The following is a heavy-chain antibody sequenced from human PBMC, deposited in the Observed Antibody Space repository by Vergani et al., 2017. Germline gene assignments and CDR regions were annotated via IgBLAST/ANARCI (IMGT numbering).Heavy chain of an antibody. J-gene: IGHJ4*02. D-gene: IGHD2-21*02. CDR2: IYSGGST. CDR3: AKYLRDSTDGLPDS. Sequence: EVQLVESGGGLVQPGGSLRLSCAASGFTVSSNYMSWVRQAPGKGLEWVSVIYSGGSTYYADSVKGRFTISRHNSKDILYLQMDSLRSEDTALYYCAKYLRDSTDGLPDSWGPGTLVIVSS. CDR1: GFTVSSNY. V-gene: IGHV3-53*04.